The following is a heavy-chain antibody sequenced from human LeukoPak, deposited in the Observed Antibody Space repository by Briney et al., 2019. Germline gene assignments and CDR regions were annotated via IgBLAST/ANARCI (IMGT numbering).Heavy chain of an antibody. CDR2: ISINSSEI. J-gene: IGHJ4*02. CDR1: GFTFSSYS. CDR3: ARDRASRVVVPAVKQVSDY. Sequence: GGSPRLPCAASGFTFSSYSKNWVRHAPGKGLEEVSSISINSSEISYADSVKGRFSISRDNAKNSLYLQMNSLRAEDTAVYYCARDRASRVVVPAVKQVSDYWGQGTLVTVSS. D-gene: IGHD2-2*01. V-gene: IGHV3-21*01.